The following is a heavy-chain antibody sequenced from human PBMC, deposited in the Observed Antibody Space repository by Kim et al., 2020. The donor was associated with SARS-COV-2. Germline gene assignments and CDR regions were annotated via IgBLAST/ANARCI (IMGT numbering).Heavy chain of an antibody. CDR3: ARNQPSGVLRYFDWLYY. D-gene: IGHD3-9*01. J-gene: IGHJ4*02. Sequence: GGSLRLSCAASGFSFSDYYMSWIRQAPGKGLEWLSYISDSGTGIHYADSVKGRFTVSRDNARNSLYLQMDSLRADDTAVYFCARNQPSGVLRYFDWLYYWGQGTLVTVSS. CDR1: GFSFSDYY. V-gene: IGHV3-11*01. CDR2: ISDSGTGI.